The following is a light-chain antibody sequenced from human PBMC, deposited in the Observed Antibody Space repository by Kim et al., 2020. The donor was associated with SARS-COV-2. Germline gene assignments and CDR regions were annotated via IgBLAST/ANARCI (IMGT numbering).Light chain of an antibody. V-gene: IGKV4-1*01. CDR2: WAS. CDR1: QSVLYTSNNRSY. CDR3: QQYYTSLWT. Sequence: ATANCKSSQSVLYTSNNRSYLAWYQQKPGQPPKLLIYWASTRESGVPDRFSGSGSGTDFTLTISSLQAEDVAVYYCQQYYTSLWTFGQGTKVDIK. J-gene: IGKJ1*01.